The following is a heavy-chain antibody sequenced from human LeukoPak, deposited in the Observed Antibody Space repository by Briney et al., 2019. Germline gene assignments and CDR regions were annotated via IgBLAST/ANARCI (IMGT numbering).Heavy chain of an antibody. Sequence: SETLSLTCTVSGGSISSGSYYWSWIRQPPGKGLEWIGYIYYSGSTYYNPSLKSRVTISVDTSKNQFSLKLSSVTAADTAVYYCARHYDFWRMGYFDYWGQGTLVTVSP. CDR2: IYYSGST. J-gene: IGHJ4*02. CDR1: GGSISSGSYY. CDR3: ARHYDFWRMGYFDY. D-gene: IGHD3-3*01. V-gene: IGHV4-30-4*08.